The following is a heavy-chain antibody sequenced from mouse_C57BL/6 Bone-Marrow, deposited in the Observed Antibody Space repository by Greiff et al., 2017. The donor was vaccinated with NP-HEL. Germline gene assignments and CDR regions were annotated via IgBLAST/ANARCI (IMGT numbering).Heavy chain of an antibody. CDR2: IYPGSGST. CDR3: ARRPRSY. V-gene: IGHV1-55*01. D-gene: IGHD6-1*01. J-gene: IGHJ2*01. CDR1: GYTFTSYW. Sequence: QVQLQQPGAELVKPGASVKMSCKASGYTFTSYWITWVKQRPGQGLEWIGDIYPGSGSTNYNEKFKSKATLTVDTSSHTAYMQLSSLTYEDAEVYYCARRPRSYWGQGTTLTVSS.